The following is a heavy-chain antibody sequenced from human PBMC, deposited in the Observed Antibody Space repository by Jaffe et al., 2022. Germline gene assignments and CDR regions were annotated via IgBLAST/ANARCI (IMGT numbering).Heavy chain of an antibody. CDR3: AIPFRPSGYSYATDAFDI. D-gene: IGHD5-18*01. Sequence: QVQLVQSGAEVKKPGSSVKVSCKASGGTFSSYTISWVRQAPGQGLEWMGRIIPILGIANYAQKFQGRVTITADKSTSTAYMELSSLRSEDTAVYYCAIPFRPSGYSYATDAFDIWGQGTMVTVSS. CDR2: IIPILGIA. V-gene: IGHV1-69*02. CDR1: GGTFSSYT. J-gene: IGHJ3*02.